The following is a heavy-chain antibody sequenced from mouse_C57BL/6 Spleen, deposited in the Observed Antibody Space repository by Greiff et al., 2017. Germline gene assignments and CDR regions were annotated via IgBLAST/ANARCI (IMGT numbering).Heavy chain of an antibody. CDR1: GYTFTDYE. D-gene: IGHD1-1*01. CDR2: IDPETGGT. CDR3: TRIETTVKDLDV. J-gene: IGHJ1*03. Sequence: QVQLQQSGAELVRPGASVTLSCKASGYTFTDYEMHWVKQTPVHGLEWIGAIDPETGGTAYNQKFKGKAILTADKSSSTAYMELRSLTSEDSAVYYCTRIETTVKDLDVWGTGTTVTVSS. V-gene: IGHV1-15*01.